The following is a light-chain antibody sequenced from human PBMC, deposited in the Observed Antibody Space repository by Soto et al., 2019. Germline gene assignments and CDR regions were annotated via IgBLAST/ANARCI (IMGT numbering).Light chain of an antibody. J-gene: IGLJ1*01. CDR2: DVS. Sequence: QPVLTQPRSVSGSPGQSVTISCTGTSSDVGGYKYVSWYQQHPGKAPKLLIYDVSERPSGVPDRFSGSKSGNTASLTISGLHAEDEADYYCCSYVGSPYVFGTGTKLTVL. CDR3: CSYVGSPYV. V-gene: IGLV2-11*01. CDR1: SSDVGGYKY.